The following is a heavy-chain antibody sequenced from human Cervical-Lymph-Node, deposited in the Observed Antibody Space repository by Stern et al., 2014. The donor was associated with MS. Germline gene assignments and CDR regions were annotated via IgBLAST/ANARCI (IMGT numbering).Heavy chain of an antibody. J-gene: IGHJ4*02. V-gene: IGHV4-30-4*08. CDR1: SDSFSSGDYY. Sequence: QVQLQESGPGLVKPSLTLSLTCTVSSDSFSSGDYYWTWIRQFPGKGLEWIGYTNYDENSYYNPSLKRRLTILAEKSESRCPLSQGSVTAADTAVYYCARAAGATTFDFWGQGIPVTVSS. CDR3: ARAAGATTFDF. CDR2: TNYDENS. D-gene: IGHD1-26*01.